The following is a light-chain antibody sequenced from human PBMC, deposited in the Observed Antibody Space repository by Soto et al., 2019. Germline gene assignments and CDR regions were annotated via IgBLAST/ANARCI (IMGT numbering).Light chain of an antibody. V-gene: IGKV1-33*01. J-gene: IGKJ1*01. CDR3: QQFYNLPWT. CDR2: DAS. CDR1: QDISHY. Sequence: DIQMTQSPSSLSASVGDRVTITCQASQDISHYLNWYQQKPGKAPKLLIYDASNLETGVPSKFSGSGSGTHFIITISSLQPEDIATYYCQQFYNLPWTFGQGTKVEIE.